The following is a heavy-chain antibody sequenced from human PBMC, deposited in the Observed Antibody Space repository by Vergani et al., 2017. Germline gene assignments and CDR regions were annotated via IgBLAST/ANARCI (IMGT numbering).Heavy chain of an antibody. V-gene: IGHV3-21*01. CDR3: ARDSRAVAAYYFDY. Sequence: EVQLLESGGGLVQPGGSLRLSCAASGFTFSSYSMNWVRQAPGKGLEWVSSISSSSSYIYYADSVKGRFTISRDNAKNSLYLQMNSLRAEDTAVYYCARDSRAVAAYYFDYWGQGTLVTVSS. CDR2: ISSSSSYI. J-gene: IGHJ4*02. D-gene: IGHD6-19*01. CDR1: GFTFSSYS.